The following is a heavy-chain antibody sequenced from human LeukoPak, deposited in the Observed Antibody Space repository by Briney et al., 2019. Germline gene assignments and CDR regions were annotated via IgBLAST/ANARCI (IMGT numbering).Heavy chain of an antibody. V-gene: IGHV3-48*03. J-gene: IGHJ4*02. CDR1: GFTFSSYE. CDR2: ISSSGSTI. D-gene: IGHD4-23*01. Sequence: GGSLRLSCAASGFTFSSYEMHWVRQAPGKGLEWVSYISSSGSTIYYADSVKARFTISRDNAKNSLYVQMNSLGAEDTAVYYCARDYGGSSPFDYWGQGTLVTVSS. CDR3: ARDYGGSSPFDY.